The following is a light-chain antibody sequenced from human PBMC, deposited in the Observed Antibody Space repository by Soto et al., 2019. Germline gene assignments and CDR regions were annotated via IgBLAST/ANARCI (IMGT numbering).Light chain of an antibody. Sequence: DIQMTQSPSTLSASVGDRVTLTCRASRSITNWLAWFQQKPGKAPKLLIYDASNLESGVPSSFSGSGSGTEFTLSISSLEPDDFGTYYRQQYSTDPCTFGPGTIVDLK. J-gene: IGKJ3*01. V-gene: IGKV1-5*01. CDR2: DAS. CDR1: RSITNW. CDR3: QQYSTDPCT.